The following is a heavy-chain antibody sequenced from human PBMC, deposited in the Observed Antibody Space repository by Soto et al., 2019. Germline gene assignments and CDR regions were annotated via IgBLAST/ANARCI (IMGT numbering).Heavy chain of an antibody. Sequence: SETLSLTCAVYGGSFSGYYWSWIRQPPGKGLEWIGEINRSGSTNYNPSLKSRVTISVDTSKNQFSLKLSSVTAADTAVYYCASTYGSQGDGMDVWGQGTTVTVSS. V-gene: IGHV4-34*01. CDR1: GGSFSGYY. CDR2: INRSGST. D-gene: IGHD3-10*01. CDR3: ASTYGSQGDGMDV. J-gene: IGHJ6*02.